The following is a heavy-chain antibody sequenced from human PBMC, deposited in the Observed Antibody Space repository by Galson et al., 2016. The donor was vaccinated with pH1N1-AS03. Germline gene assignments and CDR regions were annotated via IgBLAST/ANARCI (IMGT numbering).Heavy chain of an antibody. V-gene: IGHV3-74*03. D-gene: IGHD5-12*01. CDR2: IKSDGTST. Sequence: SLRLSCAVSGFTFTDYWMHRVRQVPGKGPVWVSRIKSDGTSTTYTASVKGRFTISRDNAKNTLYLQMNSLRVEDTAVYYCAREYSGFDPNDYYGMDVWGQGTTVTVSS. CDR1: GFTFTDYW. J-gene: IGHJ6*02. CDR3: AREYSGFDPNDYYGMDV.